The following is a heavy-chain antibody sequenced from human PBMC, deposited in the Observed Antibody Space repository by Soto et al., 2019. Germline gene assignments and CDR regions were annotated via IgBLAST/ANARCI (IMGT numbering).Heavy chain of an antibody. J-gene: IGHJ4*02. CDR3: AKKVNTGPGSQYFDY. CDR2: FRTGGDDGTT. D-gene: IGHD3-10*01. V-gene: IGHV3-23*01. CDR1: GFTFSRYP. Sequence: EVQLLESGGGLVQPGGSLRLSCAASGFTFSRYPMSWVRQAPGKGLEWVSGFRTGGDDGTTYYADSVKGRFTISRDNSKNTLFLQMNSLRVEDTAIYYCAKKVNTGPGSQYFDYWGQGTLVTVSS.